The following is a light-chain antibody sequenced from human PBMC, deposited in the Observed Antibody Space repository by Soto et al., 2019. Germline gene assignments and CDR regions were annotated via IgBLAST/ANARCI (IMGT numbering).Light chain of an antibody. V-gene: IGKV1-39*01. J-gene: IGKJ2*01. Sequence: DIQMTQSPCSLSASVGDRVTITCRTSQSISSYLNWYQQKPGKAPKLLIYAASSLQSGVPSRFSGSGSGTDFTLTISSLQPEDFAIYYCQQSFTTPYTLGQGTKLEIK. CDR3: QQSFTTPYT. CDR1: QSISSY. CDR2: AAS.